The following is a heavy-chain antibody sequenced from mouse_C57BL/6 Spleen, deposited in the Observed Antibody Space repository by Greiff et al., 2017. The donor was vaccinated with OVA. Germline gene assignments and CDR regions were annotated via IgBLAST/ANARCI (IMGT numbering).Heavy chain of an antibody. J-gene: IGHJ1*03. CDR3: ARDAGLDWYVDV. Sequence: EVKLVESGGGLVQSGRSLRLSCATSGFTFSDFYMEWVRQAPGKGLEWMAASRNKANDYTTEYSASVKGRFIVSRDTSPSILYLQMNALRAEDTAIYYCARDAGLDWYVDVWGTGTTVTVSS. D-gene: IGHD2-2*01. CDR2: SRNKANDYTT. V-gene: IGHV7-1*01. CDR1: GFTFSDFY.